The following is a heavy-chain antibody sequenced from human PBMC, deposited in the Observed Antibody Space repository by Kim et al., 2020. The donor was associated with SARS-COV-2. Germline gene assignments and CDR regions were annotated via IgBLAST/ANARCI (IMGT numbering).Heavy chain of an antibody. D-gene: IGHD6-6*01. Sequence: SETLSLTCAVYGGSFSGYYWSWIRQPPGKGLEWIGEINHSGSTNYNPSLKSRVTISVDTSKNQFSLKLSSVTAADTAVYYCARVGAGSSSHPLDYWGQGTLVTVSS. CDR3: ARVGAGSSSHPLDY. V-gene: IGHV4-34*01. CDR1: GGSFSGYY. J-gene: IGHJ4*02. CDR2: INHSGST.